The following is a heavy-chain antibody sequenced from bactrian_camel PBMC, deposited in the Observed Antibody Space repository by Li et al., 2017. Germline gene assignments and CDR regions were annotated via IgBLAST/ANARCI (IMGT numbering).Heavy chain of an antibody. CDR2: IRADGRT. CDR3: AFEIQPRVGGLDYSQGAPMAPLCPTQGY. D-gene: IGHD7*01. CDR1: GFASRWYF. V-gene: IGHV3S55*01. J-gene: IGHJ4*01. Sequence: VQLVESGGGSVQAGGSMRLSCAVSGFASRWYFMGWFRRAPDREGTPGKQREGVAGIRADGRTTYIDSVKGRFTISKDNAKNTLYLQMNSLEAEDTGMYYCAFEIQPRVGGLDYSQGAPMAPLCPTQGYWGQGTQVTVS.